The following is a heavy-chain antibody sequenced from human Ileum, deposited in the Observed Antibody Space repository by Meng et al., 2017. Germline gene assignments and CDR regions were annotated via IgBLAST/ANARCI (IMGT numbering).Heavy chain of an antibody. CDR2: AST. V-gene: IGHV4-61*08. J-gene: IGHJ4*02. CDR3: ARDHWGSLDY. CDR1: GGSGSSSGYQ. D-gene: IGHD7-27*01. Sequence: QVLLQESGPGLVRPSATLSLICAVSGGSGSSSGYQWGWIRQPPGKGLEWIGYASTNYNPSLKSRVTISVDTSKNQFSLKLTSVTAADTAVHYCARDHWGSLDYWGQGVLVTVSS.